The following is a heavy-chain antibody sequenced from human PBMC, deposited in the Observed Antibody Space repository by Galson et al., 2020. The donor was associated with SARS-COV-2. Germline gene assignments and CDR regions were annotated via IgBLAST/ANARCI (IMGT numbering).Heavy chain of an antibody. V-gene: IGHV4-59*01. Sequence: LETLSLTCTVSGGSISPYYWSWIRQAPEQGLEWIAYIHYSGTTRYNPSLESRVTISVDTSKNQFSLRLNSVTAADTAVYYCTRVAVHGYSDYWGQGALVTVSS. CDR1: GGSISPYY. CDR2: IHYSGTT. CDR3: TRVAVHGYSDY. D-gene: IGHD3-22*01. J-gene: IGHJ4*02.